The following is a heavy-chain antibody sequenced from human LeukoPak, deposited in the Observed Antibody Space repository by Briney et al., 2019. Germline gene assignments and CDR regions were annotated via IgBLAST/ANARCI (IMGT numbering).Heavy chain of an antibody. D-gene: IGHD4-17*01. Sequence: SETLSLTCAVSGGSISSGDYYWSWIRQPPGKGLEWIGYIYYSGSTYYNPSLKSRVTISVDTSKNQFSLKLSSVTAADTAVYYCASTYGDNWFDPWGQGTLVTVSS. CDR2: IYYSGST. CDR1: GGSISSGDYY. J-gene: IGHJ5*02. CDR3: ASTYGDNWFDP. V-gene: IGHV4-30-4*01.